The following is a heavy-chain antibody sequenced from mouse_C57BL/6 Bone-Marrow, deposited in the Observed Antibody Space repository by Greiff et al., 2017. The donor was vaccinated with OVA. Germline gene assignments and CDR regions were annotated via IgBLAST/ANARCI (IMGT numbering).Heavy chain of an antibody. CDR1: GFTFSSYA. CDR2: ISDGGSYT. Sequence: EVKLVESGGGLVKPGGSLKLSCAASGFTFSSYAMSWVRQTPEKRLEWVATISDGGSYTYYPDNVKGRFTISRDNAKNNLYLQMSHLKSEDTAMYYCARVTLYAMDYWGQGTSVTVSS. V-gene: IGHV5-4*03. J-gene: IGHJ4*01. CDR3: ARVTLYAMDY. D-gene: IGHD2-13*01.